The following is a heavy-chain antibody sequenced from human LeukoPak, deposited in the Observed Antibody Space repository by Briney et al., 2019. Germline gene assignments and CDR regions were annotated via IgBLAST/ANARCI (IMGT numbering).Heavy chain of an antibody. J-gene: IGHJ5*02. CDR1: GFTFSSYW. Sequence: PGGSLRLSCAASGFTFSSYWMSWFRQAPGKGLEWVASIKQDGSEKYYVDSVKGRFTISRDNAKNSLYLQMNSLRAEDTALYYCARAPGEGWFDPWGQGTLVTVSS. V-gene: IGHV3-7*01. CDR2: IKQDGSEK. D-gene: IGHD4-17*01. CDR3: ARAPGEGWFDP.